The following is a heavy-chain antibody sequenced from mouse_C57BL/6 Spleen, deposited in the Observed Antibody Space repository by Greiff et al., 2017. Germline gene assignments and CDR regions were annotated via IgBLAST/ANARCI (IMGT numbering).Heavy chain of an antibody. CDR3: AKDDGAWFAY. D-gene: IGHD1-2*01. CDR1: GYTFTDYN. Sequence: EVKLQESGPELVKPGASVKMSCKASGYTFTDYNMHWVKQSHGKSLEWIGYINPNNGGTSYNQKFKGKATLTVNKSSSTAYMELRSLTSEDSAVYYCAKDDGAWFAYWGQGTLVTVSA. CDR2: INPNNGGT. V-gene: IGHV1-22*01. J-gene: IGHJ3*01.